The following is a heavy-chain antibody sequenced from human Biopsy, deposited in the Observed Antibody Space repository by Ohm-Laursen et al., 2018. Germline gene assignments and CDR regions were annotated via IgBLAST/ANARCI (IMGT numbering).Heavy chain of an antibody. V-gene: IGHV3-23*01. Sequence: GSLRLSCSASGLRFSIYAMSWVRQAPGKGLEWVSAIGGSGGGTYYADSVKGRFTISRDDSKNTVYLQMNSLRVEDRAVYYCARTMSRVVAYGMDVWGQGTTVTVSS. D-gene: IGHD2-15*01. CDR2: IGGSGGGT. CDR1: GLRFSIYA. J-gene: IGHJ6*02. CDR3: ARTMSRVVAYGMDV.